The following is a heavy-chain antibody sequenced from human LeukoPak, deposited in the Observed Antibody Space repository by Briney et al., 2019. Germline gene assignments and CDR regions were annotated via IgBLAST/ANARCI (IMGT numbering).Heavy chain of an antibody. J-gene: IGHJ4*02. CDR2: INPRGGST. CDR1: GYTFTSYG. V-gene: IGHV1-46*01. Sequence: ASVKVSCKASGYTFTSYGISWVRQAPGQGPEWMGIINPRGGSTDYSQKFQDRVTMSSDTSTSTVYMELSSLRSEDTAVYCARVGVTAATADYWGQGTLVTVSS. CDR3: ARVGVTAATADY. D-gene: IGHD6-25*01.